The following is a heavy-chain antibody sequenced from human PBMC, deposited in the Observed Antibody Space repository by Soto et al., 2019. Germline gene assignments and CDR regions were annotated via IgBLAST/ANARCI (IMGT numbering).Heavy chain of an antibody. Sequence: PGGSLRLSCVASGFTIRNNYMSWVRQAPGKGLEWVSVIYSDDTTFYADSVKGRFTISRDNLRNTFYLQMNSLRADDTAVYYCARETPGSTWCFDHRGQGTLVTVSS. J-gene: IGHJ4*02. CDR3: ARETPGSTWCFDH. CDR2: IYSDDTT. V-gene: IGHV3-53*01. D-gene: IGHD2-8*01. CDR1: GFTIRNNY.